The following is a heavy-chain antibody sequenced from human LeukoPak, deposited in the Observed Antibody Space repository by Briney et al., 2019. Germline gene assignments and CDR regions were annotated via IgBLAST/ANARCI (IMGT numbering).Heavy chain of an antibody. D-gene: IGHD3-10*01. CDR3: ARHLDYSGDFDY. V-gene: IGHV5-51*01. J-gene: IGHJ4*02. CDR2: IYPGDSDT. CDR1: GYSFTSYW. Sequence: GESLKISCKGSGYSFTSYWIGWGRQMPGKGLEWMGIIYPGDSDTRYSPSFQGQVTISADKAISTAYLQWSSLKASATAMYYCARHLDYSGDFDYWGQGTLVTVSS.